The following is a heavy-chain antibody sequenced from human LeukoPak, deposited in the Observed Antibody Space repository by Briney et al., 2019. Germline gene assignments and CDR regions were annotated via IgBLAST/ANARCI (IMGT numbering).Heavy chain of an antibody. Sequence: EPSETLSLTCTVSGYSISNGYYWGWIRQPPGKGLEWIGSIYYSGSTYYNPSLKSRVTISVDTSKNQFSLKLSSVTAADTAVYYCARLSGILTGYRYFDYWGQGTLVTVSS. D-gene: IGHD3-9*01. J-gene: IGHJ4*02. V-gene: IGHV4-38-2*02. CDR2: IYYSGST. CDR1: GYSISNGYY. CDR3: ARLSGILTGYRYFDY.